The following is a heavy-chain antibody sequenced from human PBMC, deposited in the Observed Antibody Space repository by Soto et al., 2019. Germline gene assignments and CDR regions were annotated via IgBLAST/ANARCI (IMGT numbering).Heavy chain of an antibody. CDR1: GFTFSGYS. CDR3: ARGFRNGFNV. D-gene: IGHD2-8*01. V-gene: IGHV3-21*01. J-gene: IGHJ6*02. Sequence: EVQLVESGGGLVKPGGSLRLSCVASGFTFSGYSINWVRQAPGKGLEWVSYISGPSIYIYSADSVKGRFTISRDNAKSAVYLQMNSLRAEDTAVYYCARGFRNGFNVWGQGTTVSVSS. CDR2: ISGPSIYI.